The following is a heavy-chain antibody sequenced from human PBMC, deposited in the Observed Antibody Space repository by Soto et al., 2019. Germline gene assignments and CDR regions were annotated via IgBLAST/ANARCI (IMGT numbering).Heavy chain of an antibody. CDR1: GFTFSSYS. J-gene: IGHJ6*02. CDR3: AREVNHYYYYGMDV. CDR2: ISSSSSYI. V-gene: IGHV3-21*01. Sequence: PGGSLRLSCAASGFTFSSYSMNWVRQAPGKGLEWVSSISSSSSYIYYADSVKGRFTISRDNAKNSLYLQMNSLRAEDTAVYYCAREVNHYYYYGMDVWGQGTTVTVSS. D-gene: IGHD3-10*01.